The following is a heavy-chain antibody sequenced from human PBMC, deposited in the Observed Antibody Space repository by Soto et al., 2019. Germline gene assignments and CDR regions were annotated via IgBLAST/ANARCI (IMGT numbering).Heavy chain of an antibody. D-gene: IGHD3-16*01. CDR1: GYRFSSSW. CDR2: VYPSDSDV. V-gene: IGHV5-51*01. J-gene: IGHJ4*02. Sequence: ASLKISYQGTGYRFSSSWIGWVRQKPGKGLEWLGNVYPSDSDVRYSPAFEGQVTISADNSINTAYLQLLKLKASDTAIYYCKKGATSRFGSWGQGTRVTLYS. CDR3: KKGATSRFGS.